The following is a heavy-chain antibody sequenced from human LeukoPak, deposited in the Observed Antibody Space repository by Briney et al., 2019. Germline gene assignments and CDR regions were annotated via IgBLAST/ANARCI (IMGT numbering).Heavy chain of an antibody. J-gene: IGHJ4*02. CDR2: INPNSGGT. V-gene: IGHV1-2*04. CDR1: GYISTGYY. CDR3: ARARGYGSGTYSDY. D-gene: IGHD3-10*01. Sequence: GASVKVSCKASGYISTGYYMHWVRQAPGQGLEWMGCINPNSGGTNYAQKFQGWVTMTRDTSISTAYMELIRLKSDDTAVYYCARARGYGSGTYSDYWGQGTPVTVSS.